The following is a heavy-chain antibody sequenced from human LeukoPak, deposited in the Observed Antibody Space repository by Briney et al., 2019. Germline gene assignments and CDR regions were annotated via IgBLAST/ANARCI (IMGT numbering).Heavy chain of an antibody. Sequence: GGSLRLSCEGSGFIFSNFAMNWVRQAPGKGLEWVSYISSSGSTIYYADSVKGRFTISRDNAKNSLYLQMNSLRAEDTAVYYCVSYDILPGWYFDYWGQGTLVTVSS. CDR3: VSYDILPGWYFDY. CDR1: GFIFSNFA. CDR2: ISSSGSTI. D-gene: IGHD3-22*01. V-gene: IGHV3-48*04. J-gene: IGHJ4*02.